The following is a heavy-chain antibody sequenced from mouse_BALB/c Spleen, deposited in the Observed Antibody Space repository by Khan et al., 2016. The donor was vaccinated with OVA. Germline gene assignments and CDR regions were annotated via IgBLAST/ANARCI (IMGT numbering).Heavy chain of an antibody. CDR1: GFSLSNYS. D-gene: IGHD2-4*01. V-gene: IGHV2-2*02. CDR2: IWSAGST. J-gene: IGHJ3*01. CDR3: ARRGYDYGRGALFAY. Sequence: VKLKQSGPGLVQPSQSLSITCTVSGFSLSNYSVHWVRQSPGKGLEWLGVIWSAGSTDYNADFISRLTISKDNSRSQVFFKMNSLQPNDPAIYYCARRGYDYGRGALFAYWRQGTLVTVSA.